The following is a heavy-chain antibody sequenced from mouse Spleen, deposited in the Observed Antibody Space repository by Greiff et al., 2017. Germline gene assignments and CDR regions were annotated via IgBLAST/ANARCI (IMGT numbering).Heavy chain of an antibody. CDR3: ARSGYYGSSPYYFDY. Sequence: VQLQQSGPELVKPGASVKVSCKASGYAFTSYNMYWVKQSHGKSLEWIGYIDPYNGGTSYNQKFKGKATLTVDKSSSTAYMHLNSLTSEDSAVYYCARSGYYGSSPYYFDYWGQGTTLTVSS. J-gene: IGHJ2*01. CDR2: IDPYNGGT. D-gene: IGHD1-1*01. CDR1: GYAFTSYN. V-gene: IGHV1S135*01.